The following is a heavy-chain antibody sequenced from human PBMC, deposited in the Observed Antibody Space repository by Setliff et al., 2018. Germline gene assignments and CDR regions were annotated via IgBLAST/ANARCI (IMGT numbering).Heavy chain of an antibody. D-gene: IGHD3-16*01. J-gene: IGHJ3*01. CDR3: ARPLEESFGGVRDSDAFDV. CDR2: IYYDGST. Sequence: SETLSLTCTVSGGSIRSSYYYWGWIRQPPGKGLEWIGSIYYDGSTHFNPSLKSRVAISVDTSKNLLSLRVNSVTATDTAVYYCARPLEESFGGVRDSDAFDVWGQGTMVTVSS. V-gene: IGHV4-39*01. CDR1: GGSIRSSYYY.